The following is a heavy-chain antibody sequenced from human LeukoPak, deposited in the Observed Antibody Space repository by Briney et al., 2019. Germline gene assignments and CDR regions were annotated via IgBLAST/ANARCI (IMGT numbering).Heavy chain of an antibody. D-gene: IGHD2-2*01. J-gene: IGHJ6*02. CDR1: GLPFTNAW. CDR3: TREPIVVVPAAISNYYYYYGMDV. Sequence: PGGSLPLSCVASGLPFTNAWMSWVRQAPGKGLEWVGRIKSKTDGVPTDYAAPLKGRFTISRDDSKNTLYLQMNSLKTEDTAVYYCTREPIVVVPAAISNYYYYYGMDVWGQGTTVTVSS. CDR2: IKSKTDGVPT. V-gene: IGHV3-15*01.